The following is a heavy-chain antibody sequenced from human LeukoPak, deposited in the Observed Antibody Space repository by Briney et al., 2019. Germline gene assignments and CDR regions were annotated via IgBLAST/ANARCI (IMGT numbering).Heavy chain of an antibody. J-gene: IGHJ4*02. D-gene: IGHD6-19*01. CDR1: GFIFNNYA. CDR3: AKDNRRHYTSGPNPDSLH. V-gene: IGHV3-9*01. Sequence: GGSLRLSCAGSGFIFNNYAMHWVRQPPGKGLEWVSGISWNSGGIDYADSVKGRFPISRDNAENSLYLQMNSLRVEDTAFYYCAKDNRRHYTSGPNPDSLHWGQGALVTVSS. CDR2: ISWNSGGI.